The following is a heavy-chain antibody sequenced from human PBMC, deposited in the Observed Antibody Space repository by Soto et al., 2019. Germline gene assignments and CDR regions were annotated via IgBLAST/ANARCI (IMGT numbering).Heavy chain of an antibody. CDR3: ARESEDLTSNFDY. Sequence: GGSLRLSCAASGFTFSSYGMHWVRQAPGKGLEWVAVIWYDGSNKYYGDSMKGRFTISRDNAKNSLYLEMNSLRAEDTAVYYCARESEDLTSNFDYWGQGTLVTVSS. J-gene: IGHJ4*02. CDR2: IWYDGSNK. CDR1: GFTFSSYG. V-gene: IGHV3-33*01.